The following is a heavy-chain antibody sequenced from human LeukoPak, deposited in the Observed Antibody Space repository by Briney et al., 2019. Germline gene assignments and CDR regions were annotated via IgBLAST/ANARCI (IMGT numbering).Heavy chain of an antibody. J-gene: IGHJ2*01. CDR1: GFTFSSYS. V-gene: IGHV3-21*04. CDR3: AKDTYYYDSSGYSRYFDL. D-gene: IGHD3-22*01. Sequence: PGGSLRLSCAASGFTFSSYSMNWVRQAPGKGLEWVSSISSSSSYIYYADSVKGRFTISRDNSKNSLYLQMNSLRTEDTALYYCAKDTYYYDSSGYSRYFDLWGRGTLVTVSS. CDR2: ISSSSSYI.